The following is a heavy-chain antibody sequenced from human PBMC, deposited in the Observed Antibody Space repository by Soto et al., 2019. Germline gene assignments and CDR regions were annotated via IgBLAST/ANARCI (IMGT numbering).Heavy chain of an antibody. CDR3: ARFGTAYGMDV. CDR2: IFSNDEK. J-gene: IGHJ6*02. V-gene: IGHV2-26*01. D-gene: IGHD1-1*01. CDR1: GFSLSNARMG. Sequence: QVTLKESGPVLVKPTETLALTCTVSGFSLSNARMGVSWIRQPPGKALEWLAHIFSNDEKSYSTSLKSRLTISKDTSKSQVVLTMTNMDPVDTATYYCARFGTAYGMDVWGQGTTVTVSS.